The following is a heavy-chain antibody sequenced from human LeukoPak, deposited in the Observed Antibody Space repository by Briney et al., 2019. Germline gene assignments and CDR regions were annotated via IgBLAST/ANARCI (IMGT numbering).Heavy chain of an antibody. CDR1: GYTFTGYY. CDR2: INPNSGGT. J-gene: IGHJ6*03. Sequence: ASVKVSCKASGYTFTGYYMHWVRQAPGQGLEWMGWINPNSGGTNYAQKFQGRVTMTRDTSISTAYMELRSLRSDDTAVYYCARVPSYGDYYYYYYMDVWGKGTTVTISS. D-gene: IGHD4-17*01. CDR3: ARVPSYGDYYYYYYMDV. V-gene: IGHV1-2*02.